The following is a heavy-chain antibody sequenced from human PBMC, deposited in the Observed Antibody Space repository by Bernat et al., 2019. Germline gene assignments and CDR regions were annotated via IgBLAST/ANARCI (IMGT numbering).Heavy chain of an antibody. J-gene: IGHJ5*02. D-gene: IGHD3-10*01. CDR1: GGSISSYY. CDR3: ARVLLWFGELFGFDP. V-gene: IGHV4-39*01. Sequence: QVQLQESGPGLVKPSETLSLTCTVSGGSISSYYWGWIRQPPGKGLEWIGSIYYSGSTYYNPSLKSRVTISVDTSKNQFSLKLSSVTAADTAVYYCARVLLWFGELFGFDPWGQGTLVTVSS. CDR2: IYYSGST.